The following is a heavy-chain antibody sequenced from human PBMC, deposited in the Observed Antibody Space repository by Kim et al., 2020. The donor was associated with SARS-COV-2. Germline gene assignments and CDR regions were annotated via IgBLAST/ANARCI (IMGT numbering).Heavy chain of an antibody. CDR2: ISSTTSYT. CDR1: GFTFSDYY. D-gene: IGHD6-13*01. V-gene: IGHV3-11*05. Sequence: GGSLRLSCAASGFTFSDYYMSWIRQAPGKGLEWVSYISSTTSYTKYADSVKGRFTISRDNAKNSLYLQMNSLRAEDTAVYYCAGVPSGSSSWYWFDPWG. CDR3: AGVPSGSSSWYWFDP. J-gene: IGHJ5*02.